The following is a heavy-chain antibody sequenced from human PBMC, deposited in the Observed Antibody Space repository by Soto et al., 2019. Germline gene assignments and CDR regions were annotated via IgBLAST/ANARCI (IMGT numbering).Heavy chain of an antibody. J-gene: IGHJ6*03. CDR1: GYSFTSYW. CDR2: IYPGDSDT. D-gene: IGHD5-12*01. CDR3: ARRGYSGYDSVGYYYMDV. V-gene: IGHV5-51*01. Sequence: GESLKISCKGSGYSFTSYWIGWVRQMPGKGLEWMGIIYPGDSDTRYSPSFQGQVTISADKSISTAYLQWSSLKASDTAMYYCARRGYSGYDSVGYYYMDVWGKGTTVTVSS.